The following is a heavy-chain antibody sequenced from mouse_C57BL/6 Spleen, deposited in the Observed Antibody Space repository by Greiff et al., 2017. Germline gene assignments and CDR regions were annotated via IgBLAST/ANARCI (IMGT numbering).Heavy chain of an antibody. CDR1: GFNIKDYY. V-gene: IGHV14-2*01. CDR3: ASRPQLCLYAMDY. D-gene: IGHD4-1*02. J-gene: IGHJ4*01. Sequence: VQLQQSGAELVKPGASVKLSCTASGFNIKDYYMHWVKQRTEQGLEWIGRIDPENGETKYAAKFQGKATITADTSSNTAYLQLSSLTSEDTAVYYCASRPQLCLYAMDYWGQGTSVTVSS. CDR2: IDPENGET.